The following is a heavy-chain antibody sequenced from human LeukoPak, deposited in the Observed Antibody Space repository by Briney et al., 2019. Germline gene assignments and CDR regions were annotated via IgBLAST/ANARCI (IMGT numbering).Heavy chain of an antibody. CDR1: GFTFSSYA. Sequence: GGSLRLSCAASGFTFSSYAMSWVRQAPGKGLEWVPAISGSGGSTYYADSVKGRFTISRDNSKNTLYLQMNSLRAEDTAVYFCAKDEGAPGIAVAGTVGYWGQGTLVSVSS. CDR2: ISGSGGST. J-gene: IGHJ4*02. CDR3: AKDEGAPGIAVAGTVGY. D-gene: IGHD6-19*01. V-gene: IGHV3-23*01.